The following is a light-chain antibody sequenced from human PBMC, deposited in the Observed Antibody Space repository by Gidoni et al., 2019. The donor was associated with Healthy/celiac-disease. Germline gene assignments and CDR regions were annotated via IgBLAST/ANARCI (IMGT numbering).Light chain of an antibody. CDR3: QQYGSSPYT. CDR1: QSVSSDY. V-gene: IGKV3-20*01. CDR2: GAS. Sequence: IVLTQSPGALSLSPGERATLSCRASQSVSSDYLAWYQQKPGQAPRLLIYGASSRATGIPDRCSGGGSGTDFTLTISRLEPEDFAVYYCQQYGSSPYTFGQXTNLEIK. J-gene: IGKJ2*01.